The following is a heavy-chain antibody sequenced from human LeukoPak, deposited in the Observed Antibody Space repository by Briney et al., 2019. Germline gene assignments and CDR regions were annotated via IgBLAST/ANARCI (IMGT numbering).Heavy chain of an antibody. Sequence: SQTLSLTCTVSGGSISSGDYYWSWIRQPPGKGLEWIGYIYYSGSTNYNPSLKSRVTISVDTSKNQFSLKLSSVTAADTAVYYCARGGLGDYYYYYGMDVWGQGTTVTVSS. V-gene: IGHV4-61*08. CDR1: GGSISSGDYY. CDR3: ARGGLGDYYYYYGMDV. CDR2: IYYSGST. J-gene: IGHJ6*02. D-gene: IGHD3-10*01.